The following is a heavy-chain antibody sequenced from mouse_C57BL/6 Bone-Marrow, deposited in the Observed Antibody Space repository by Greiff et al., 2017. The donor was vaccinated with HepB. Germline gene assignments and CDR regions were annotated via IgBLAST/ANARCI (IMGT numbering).Heavy chain of an antibody. V-gene: IGHV5-9*01. CDR2: ISGGGGNT. J-gene: IGHJ3*01. CDR1: GFTFSSYT. CDR3: ATGGYYGSSAWFAY. D-gene: IGHD1-1*01. Sequence: EVQLVESGGGLVKPGGSLKLSCAASGFTFSSYTMSWVRQTPEKRLEWVATISGGGGNTYYPDSVKGRFTISRDNAKNTLYLQMSSLRSEDTALYYCATGGYYGSSAWFAYWGQGTLVTVSA.